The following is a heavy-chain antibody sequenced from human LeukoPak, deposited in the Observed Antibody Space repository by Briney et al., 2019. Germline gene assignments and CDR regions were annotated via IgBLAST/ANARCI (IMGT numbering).Heavy chain of an antibody. J-gene: IGHJ4*02. CDR3: ITVRDISCFSLDY. Sequence: GGSLRLSCAASGFTFSNAWMTWVRQAPGKGLEWVARIKSQGSGGTTDYAAPVKDRFSISREDSKNTLYLHMNSLKSEDTAVYYCITVRDISCFSLDYWGQGTLVTVSS. V-gene: IGHV3-15*01. CDR1: GFTFSNAW. CDR2: IKSQGSGGTT. D-gene: IGHD2-2*01.